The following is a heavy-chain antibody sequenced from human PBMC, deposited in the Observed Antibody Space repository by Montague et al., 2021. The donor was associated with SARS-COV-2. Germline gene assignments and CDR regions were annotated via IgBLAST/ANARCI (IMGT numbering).Heavy chain of an antibody. CDR3: ARAPPGYWGVVVVVAANFDY. D-gene: IGHD2-15*01. V-gene: IGHV4-38-2*02. CDR2: IYYSGST. CDR1: GYSISSGYY. J-gene: IGHJ4*02. Sequence: SETLSLTCTVSGYSISSGYYWGWIRQPPGKGLEWIGSIYYSGSTYYNPSLKSRVTISVDTSKNQFSLKLSSVTAADTAVYYCARAPPGYWGVVVVVAANFDYWGQGTLVTVSS.